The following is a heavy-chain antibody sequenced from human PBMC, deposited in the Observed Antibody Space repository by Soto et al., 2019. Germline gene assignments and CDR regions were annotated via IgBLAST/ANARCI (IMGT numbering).Heavy chain of an antibody. CDR1: GYTFTSYD. V-gene: IGHV1-8*01. Sequence: QVQLVQSGAEVKKPGASVKVSCKASGYTFTSYDTNWVRQATGQGLEWMGWMNPNSGNTAYAQKFQGRVTMTRNTSISTAYMELSSLRSEDTAVYYCARERSAAGTGWFDPWGQGTLVTVSS. D-gene: IGHD6-13*01. CDR3: ARERSAAGTGWFDP. CDR2: MNPNSGNT. J-gene: IGHJ5*02.